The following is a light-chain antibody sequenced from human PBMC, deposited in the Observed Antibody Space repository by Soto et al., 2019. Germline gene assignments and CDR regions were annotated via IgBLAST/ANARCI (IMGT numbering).Light chain of an antibody. CDR2: GAS. V-gene: IGKV3-20*01. J-gene: IGKJ4*01. CDR1: QSVSSSY. Sequence: ESVLTQSPGTLSLSPGERATLSCRASQSVSSSYLAWYQQKPGQPPRLLIYGASSRATGIPDRFSGSGSVTDFTRTITRLEPEDFAFYYSQHYPTSFGGATKVDIK. CDR3: QHYPTS.